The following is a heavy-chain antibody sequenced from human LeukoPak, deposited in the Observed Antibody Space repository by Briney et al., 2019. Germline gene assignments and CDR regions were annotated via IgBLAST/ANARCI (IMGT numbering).Heavy chain of an antibody. CDR2: IYSGGST. CDR1: GFTVSSNY. V-gene: IGHV3-66*01. D-gene: IGHD1-26*01. Sequence: GGSLRLSCAASGFTVSSNYMGWVRQAPGKGLEWVSVIYSGGSTYYADSVKGRFTISRDNSKNTLYLQMNSLRAEDTAVYYCAGSGSYYPFDYWGQGTLVTVSS. J-gene: IGHJ4*02. CDR3: AGSGSYYPFDY.